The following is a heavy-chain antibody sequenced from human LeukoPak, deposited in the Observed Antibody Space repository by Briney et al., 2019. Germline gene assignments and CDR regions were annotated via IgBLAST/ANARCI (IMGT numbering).Heavy chain of an antibody. CDR1: GVTFATYG. CDR2: IRFDGGDK. CDR3: AKVLPLTFYYMDV. J-gene: IGHJ6*03. Sequence: GESLRLSCVASGVTFATYGLHWVRQAPGKGLEWVAFIRFDGGDKYYADSVKGRFTVSRDNSKNTLYLQMNSLRIEDTAMYYCAKVLPLTFYYMDVWGKGTTVTVSS. D-gene: IGHD4/OR15-4a*01. V-gene: IGHV3-30*02.